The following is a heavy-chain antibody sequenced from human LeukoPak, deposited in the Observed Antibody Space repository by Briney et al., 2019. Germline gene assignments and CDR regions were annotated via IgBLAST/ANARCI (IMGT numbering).Heavy chain of an antibody. CDR1: GFTFSNYE. CDR2: ISSSGSST. J-gene: IGHJ4*02. Sequence: GGSLRLSCATSGFTFSNYEMSWVRQTPGKGLEWGSYISSSGSSTYYADSVKGRFTISRDNAKSSLCLQMDSLRAEDTAVYYCARGDYYDSSGKLRLDYWGQGTLVTVSS. V-gene: IGHV3-48*03. CDR3: ARGDYYDSSGKLRLDY. D-gene: IGHD3-22*01.